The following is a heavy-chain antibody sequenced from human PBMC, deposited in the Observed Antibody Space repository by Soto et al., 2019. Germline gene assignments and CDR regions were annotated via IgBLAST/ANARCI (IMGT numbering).Heavy chain of an antibody. CDR1: GVNFRSSA. CDR2: ISYDGSNK. J-gene: IGHJ4*02. Sequence: GGSQRLSCAASGVNFRSSAMHWVRQAPGKGLEWVAVISYDGSNKYYADSVKGRFTISRDNSKNTLYLQMNSLRAEDTAVYYCARDKRDLRFLEWSYYFDYWGQGTLVTVSS. V-gene: IGHV3-30-3*01. CDR3: ARDKRDLRFLEWSYYFDY. D-gene: IGHD3-3*01.